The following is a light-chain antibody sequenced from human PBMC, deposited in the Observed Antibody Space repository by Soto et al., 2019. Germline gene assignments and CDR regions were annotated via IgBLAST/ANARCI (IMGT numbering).Light chain of an antibody. CDR1: TSDVGGYIS. CDR2: DND. J-gene: IGLJ1*01. CDR3: GTWDDSLVSYV. V-gene: IGLV1-51*01. Sequence: QSVLTQPASVSGSPGQSVTISCTGTTSDVGGYISVSWYQHLPGTAPKLVVYDNDRRPSELPGRFSGSKSGTSATLVITGLQTGDEADYYCGTWDDSLVSYVFGAGTKLTVL.